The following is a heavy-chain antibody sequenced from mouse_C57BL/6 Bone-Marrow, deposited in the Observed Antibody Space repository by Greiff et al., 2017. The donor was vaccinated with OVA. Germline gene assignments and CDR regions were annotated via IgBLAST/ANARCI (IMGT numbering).Heavy chain of an antibody. V-gene: IGHV1-53*01. Sequence: QVHVKQPGTELVKPGASVKLSCKASGYTFTSYWMHWVKQRPGQGLEWIGNINPSNGGTNYNEKFKSKATLTVDKSSSTAYMQLSSLTSEDSAVYYCARLDDYPTRFDYWGQGTTLTVSS. CDR3: ARLDDYPTRFDY. CDR2: INPSNGGT. J-gene: IGHJ2*01. CDR1: GYTFTSYW. D-gene: IGHD2-4*01.